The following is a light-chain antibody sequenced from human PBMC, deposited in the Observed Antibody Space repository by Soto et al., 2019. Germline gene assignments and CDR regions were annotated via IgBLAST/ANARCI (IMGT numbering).Light chain of an antibody. Sequence: DIQMTQSPSSLSASVGDRVTITCRASQGISNYLAWYQQKPGKVPKLLIYEASTLQSGVPSRFSGSGSGADFTLTISSLQPEDVATYYCQKYNSAPPNTFGGGTKVEIK. CDR1: QGISNY. J-gene: IGKJ4*01. CDR3: QKYNSAPPNT. CDR2: EAS. V-gene: IGKV1-27*01.